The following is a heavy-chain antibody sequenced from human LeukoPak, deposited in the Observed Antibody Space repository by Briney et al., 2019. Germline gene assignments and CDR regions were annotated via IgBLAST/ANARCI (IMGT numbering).Heavy chain of an antibody. CDR1: GGSLTGYY. D-gene: IGHD2-8*01. CDR2: IYHSGST. CDR3: ARARVGGYCTNGVCYAFDY. J-gene: IGHJ4*02. V-gene: IGHV4-59*12. Sequence: SETLSLTCTVSGGSLTGYYWSWIRQPPGKGLEWIGYIYHSGSTYYNPSLKSRVTISVDRSKNQFSLKLSSVTAADTAVYYCARARVGGYCTNGVCYAFDYWGQGTLVTVSS.